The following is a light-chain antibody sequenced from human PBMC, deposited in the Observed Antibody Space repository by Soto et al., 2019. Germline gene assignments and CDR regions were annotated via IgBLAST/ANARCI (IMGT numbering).Light chain of an antibody. Sequence: DIVMTQSPDSLAVSLGERATINCKSSQSVLYSSNNKNYLAWYQQKPGQPPKLLIYWASTRESGVPDRFSGSGSGTDFTLTISSLQAEDGAVYYCQQYYSTPRTFGQWTKVEIK. CDR2: WAS. V-gene: IGKV4-1*01. J-gene: IGKJ1*01. CDR3: QQYYSTPRT. CDR1: QSVLYSSNNKNY.